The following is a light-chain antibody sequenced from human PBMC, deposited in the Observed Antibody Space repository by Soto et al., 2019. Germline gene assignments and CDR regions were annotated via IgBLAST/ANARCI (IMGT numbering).Light chain of an antibody. CDR2: CAS. J-gene: IGKJ1*01. CDR1: HTVSNN. V-gene: IGKV3-15*01. Sequence: TQSPATLSVSPGGRATLSCRSSHTVSNNLAWYQQRPGQAPRLLSDCASTRATGVPARFSGSGSGTDFGRSSSSLQSEDFAVECCQQYNIWPPCTFGQGTNVDIK. CDR3: QQYNIWPPCT.